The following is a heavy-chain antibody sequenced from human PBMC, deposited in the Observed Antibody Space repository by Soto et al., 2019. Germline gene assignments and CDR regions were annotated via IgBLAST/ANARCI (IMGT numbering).Heavy chain of an antibody. CDR3: AKEGHIGVVTATFDY. CDR1: GFTFSSYA. D-gene: IGHD2-21*02. J-gene: IGHJ4*02. V-gene: IGHV3-23*01. CDR2: ISGSGGST. Sequence: EVQLLESGGGLVQPGGSLRLSCAASGFTFSSYAMSWVRQAPGKGLEWVSAISGSGGSTYYADSVKGRFTISRDNAKNTLYLQMNSLRAEATAVYDCAKEGHIGVVTATFDYWGQGTLVTVSS.